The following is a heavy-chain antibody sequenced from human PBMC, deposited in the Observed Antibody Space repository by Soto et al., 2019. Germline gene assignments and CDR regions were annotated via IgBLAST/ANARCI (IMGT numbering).Heavy chain of an antibody. J-gene: IGHJ4*02. D-gene: IGHD6-13*01. CDR1: GFTFSSYW. CDR3: ARDAITSSWYY. V-gene: IGHV3-7*01. CDR2: IKQDGSEK. Sequence: EVQLVESGGGLVQPGGSLRLSCAASGFTFSSYWMSWVRQAPGKGLEWVANIKQDGSEKYYVDSVKGRFTISRDNAKNSLYLQMNSLRAEDTAVYYRARDAITSSWYYWGQGTLVTVSS.